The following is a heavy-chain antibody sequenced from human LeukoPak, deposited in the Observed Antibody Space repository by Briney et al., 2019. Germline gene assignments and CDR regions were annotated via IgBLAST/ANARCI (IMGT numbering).Heavy chain of an antibody. Sequence: TSETLSLTXTVSGGSISSGDYYWSWIRQPPGKGLEWIGYIYYSGSTYYNPSLKSRVTISVDTSKNQFSLKLSSVTAADTAVYYCARGWGIAAADPPRFDYWGQGTLVTVSS. CDR1: GGSISSGDYY. CDR3: ARGWGIAAADPPRFDY. V-gene: IGHV4-30-4*08. J-gene: IGHJ4*02. D-gene: IGHD6-13*01. CDR2: IYYSGST.